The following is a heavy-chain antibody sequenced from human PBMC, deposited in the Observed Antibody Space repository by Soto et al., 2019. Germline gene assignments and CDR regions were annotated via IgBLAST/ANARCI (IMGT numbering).Heavy chain of an antibody. Sequence: QVQLVESGGGLVKPGGSLRLSCAASGFTFSDYYMSWIRQAPGKGLEWVSYISSSSSYTNYADSVKGRFTISRDNAKNSLYLQMNSLRAEDTAVYYCARAVSDYGDYSQPLAGADPWGQGTLVTVSS. CDR1: GFTFSDYY. D-gene: IGHD4-17*01. J-gene: IGHJ5*02. CDR2: ISSSSSYT. CDR3: ARAVSDYGDYSQPLAGADP. V-gene: IGHV3-11*06.